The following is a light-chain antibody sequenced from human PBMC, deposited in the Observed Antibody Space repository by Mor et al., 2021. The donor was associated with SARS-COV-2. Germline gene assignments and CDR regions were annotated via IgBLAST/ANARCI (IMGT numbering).Light chain of an antibody. V-gene: IGLV1-51*01. J-gene: IGLJ1*01. CDR2: DNN. CDR1: SSNIGNNY. Sequence: TISCSGSSSNIGNNYVSWYQQLPGTAPKLLIYDNNKRPSGIPDRFSGSKSGTSATLGITGLQTGDEADYYCGTWDSSLSAVYVFGTGTK. CDR3: GTWDSSLSAVYV.